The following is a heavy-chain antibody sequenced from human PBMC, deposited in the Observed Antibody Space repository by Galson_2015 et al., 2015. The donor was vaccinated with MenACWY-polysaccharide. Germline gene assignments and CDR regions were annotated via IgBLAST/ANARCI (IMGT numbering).Heavy chain of an antibody. CDR2: MNPNSGNT. D-gene: IGHD2-21*01. Sequence: SVKVSCKASGYTFSSYDINWVRQARGQGLEWMGWMNPNSGNTGYAQKFQGRVAMTRDTATSTAYMKLRMLRYDDTAVYYCTRIIARKHPVLDPWGQGTLVSVS. J-gene: IGHJ5*02. CDR3: TRIIARKHPVLDP. CDR1: GYTFSSYD. V-gene: IGHV1-8*01.